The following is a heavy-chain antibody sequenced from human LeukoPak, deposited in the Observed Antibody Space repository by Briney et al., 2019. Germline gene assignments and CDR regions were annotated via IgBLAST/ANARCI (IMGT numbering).Heavy chain of an antibody. CDR3: ARALYSSGWSDY. D-gene: IGHD6-19*01. V-gene: IGHV4-30-2*01. Sequence: PSQTLSLTCAVSGGSISSGGYSWSWIRQPPGKGLEWIGEINHSGSTNYNPSLKSRVTISVDTSKNQFSLKLSSVTAADTAVYYCARALYSSGWSDYWGQGTLVTVS. CDR1: GGSISSGGYS. J-gene: IGHJ4*02. CDR2: INHSGST.